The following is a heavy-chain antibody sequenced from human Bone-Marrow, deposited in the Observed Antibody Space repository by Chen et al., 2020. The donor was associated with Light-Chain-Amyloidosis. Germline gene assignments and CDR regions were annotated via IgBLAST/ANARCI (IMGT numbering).Heavy chain of an antibody. CDR2: ISGSGGST. CDR3: AKDLGPKGGYDYY. V-gene: IGHV3-23*04. D-gene: IGHD5-12*01. J-gene: IGHJ4*02. Sequence: EVQLVESGGGLVESGGSLRLSCAASGFTFSSYAMSWVRQAPGKGLEWVSAISGSGGSTYYADAVKGRFTISRDNSKNTLYLQMNSLRAEDTAVYYCAKDLGPKGGYDYYWGQGTLVTVSS. CDR1: GFTFSSYA.